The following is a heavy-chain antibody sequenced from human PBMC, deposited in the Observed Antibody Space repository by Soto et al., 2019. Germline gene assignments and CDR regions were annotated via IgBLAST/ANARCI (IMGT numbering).Heavy chain of an antibody. CDR3: ARAPTLQRAFTY. Sequence: KPSETLSLTCTVSGGSISSGGYYWSWIRQHPGKGLEWIGYIYYSGSTYYNPSLKSRVTISVDTSRNQFSLRLSSVTAADTAVYYCARAPTLQRAFTYWGQGTLVTVSS. V-gene: IGHV4-31*03. D-gene: IGHD1-1*01. CDR2: IYYSGST. CDR1: GGSISSGGYY. J-gene: IGHJ4*02.